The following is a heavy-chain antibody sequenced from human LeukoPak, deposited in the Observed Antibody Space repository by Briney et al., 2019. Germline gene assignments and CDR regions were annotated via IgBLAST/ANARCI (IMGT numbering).Heavy chain of an antibody. Sequence: SETLSLTCTVSGGSISSYYWSWIRQPPGKGLEWIGRIYSSGTITYNPSLKSRVTISVETSKNQFSLKLKSVTAADTAVYYCARQYIDILTGYHRGELYWYFDLWGRGTLVTVSS. CDR2: IYSSGTI. D-gene: IGHD3-9*01. CDR3: ARQYIDILTGYHRGELYWYFDL. J-gene: IGHJ2*01. CDR1: GGSISSYY. V-gene: IGHV4-59*08.